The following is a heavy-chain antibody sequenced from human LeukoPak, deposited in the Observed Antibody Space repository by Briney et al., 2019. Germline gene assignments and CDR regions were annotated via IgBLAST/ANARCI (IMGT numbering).Heavy chain of an antibody. V-gene: IGHV1-2*02. CDR1: GYTFTSYA. CDR2: INPNSGGT. J-gene: IGHJ5*02. CDR3: ARRRENWFDP. Sequence: ASVKVSCKASGYTFTSYAMNWVRQAPGQGLEWMGWINPNSGGTNYAQKFQGRVTMTRDTSISTAYMELSRLRSDDTAVYYCARRRENWFDPWGQGTLVTVSS.